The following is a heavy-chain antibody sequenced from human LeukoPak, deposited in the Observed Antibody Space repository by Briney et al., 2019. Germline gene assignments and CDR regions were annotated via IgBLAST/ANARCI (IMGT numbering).Heavy chain of an antibody. CDR1: GYTLTELS. V-gene: IGHV1-24*01. CDR3: ATDRIAVAGTGAFDI. Sequence: ASVKVSCKVSGYTLTELSMHWVRQAPGKGLEWVGGFDPEDGETIYAQKFQGRVTMTEDTSTNTAYMELSSLRSEDTAVYYCATDRIAVAGTGAFDIWGQGTMVTVSS. J-gene: IGHJ3*02. D-gene: IGHD6-19*01. CDR2: FDPEDGET.